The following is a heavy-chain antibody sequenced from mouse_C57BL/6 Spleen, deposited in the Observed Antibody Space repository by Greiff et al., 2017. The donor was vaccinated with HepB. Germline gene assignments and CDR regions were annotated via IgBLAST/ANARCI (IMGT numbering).Heavy chain of an antibody. V-gene: IGHV5-4*01. D-gene: IGHD1-1*01. CDR3: ARDYYGSGQAWFAY. CDR2: ISDGGSYT. Sequence: EVQGVESGGGLVKPGGSLKLSCAASGFTFSSYAMSWVRQTPEKRLEWVATISDGGSYTYYPDNVKGRFTISRDNAKNNLYLQMSHLKSEDTAMYYCARDYYGSGQAWFAYWGQGTLVTVSA. CDR1: GFTFSSYA. J-gene: IGHJ3*01.